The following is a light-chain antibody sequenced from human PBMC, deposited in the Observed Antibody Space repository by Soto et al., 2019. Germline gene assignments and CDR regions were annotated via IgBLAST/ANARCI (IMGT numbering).Light chain of an antibody. CDR3: QQRNVWPPIT. V-gene: IGKV3D-15*01. J-gene: IGKJ5*01. Sequence: EIVMTQSPDTLSVSPGERATLSCRASQSISRTLAWYQQKSGQPPRLLIYDSTLRANGVPDRFGGSRSGTEFTLTINSLEPEDFALYYCQQRNVWPPITFGQGTRLEI. CDR2: DST. CDR1: QSISRT.